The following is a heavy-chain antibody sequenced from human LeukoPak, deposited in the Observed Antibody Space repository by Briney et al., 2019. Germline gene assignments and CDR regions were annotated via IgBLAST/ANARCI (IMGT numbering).Heavy chain of an antibody. V-gene: IGHV3-30-3*01. CDR2: ISYDGSNK. J-gene: IGHJ2*01. D-gene: IGHD6-19*01. Sequence: GGSLRLSCAASGFTFSSYAMHWVRQAPGKGLEWVAVISYDGSNKYYADSVKGRFTISRDNSKNTLYLQMNSLRAEDTAVYSCARDRDSSGWYGHWYFDLWGRGTLVTVSS. CDR1: GFTFSSYA. CDR3: ARDRDSSGWYGHWYFDL.